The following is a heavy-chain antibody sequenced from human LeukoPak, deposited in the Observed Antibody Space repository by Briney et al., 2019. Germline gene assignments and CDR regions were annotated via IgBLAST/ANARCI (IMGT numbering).Heavy chain of an antibody. Sequence: GESLKISCPGSGYSFTSFWIAWVRQMPGKGLEWMGIIHPGDSDTRYSPSFQGQVTISADKSISTAYLQWSSLKASDTAMYYCARQITVVAPSDYWGQGTLVTVSS. CDR1: GYSFTSFW. CDR2: IHPGDSDT. J-gene: IGHJ4*02. D-gene: IGHD4-23*01. CDR3: ARQITVVAPSDY. V-gene: IGHV5-51*01.